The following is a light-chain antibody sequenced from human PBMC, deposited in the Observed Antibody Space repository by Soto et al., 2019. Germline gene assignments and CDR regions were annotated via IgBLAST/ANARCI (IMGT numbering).Light chain of an antibody. CDR3: AVLDDSLNGVV. J-gene: IGLJ3*02. Sequence: QSVLTQPPSVSAAPRQRVTISCSGSRSNVGNNAVNWYQQLPGKAPKLLIYYDDLLPSGVSDRFSGSKSGTAASLAISGLQSVDEADYYCAVLDDSLNGVVFGGGTKLTVL. CDR2: YDD. CDR1: RSNVGNNA. V-gene: IGLV1-36*01.